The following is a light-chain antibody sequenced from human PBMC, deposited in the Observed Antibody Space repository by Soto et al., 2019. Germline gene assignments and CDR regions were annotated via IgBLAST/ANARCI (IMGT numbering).Light chain of an antibody. CDR3: QHYDGSPFT. CDR2: AAS. J-gene: IGKJ3*01. CDR1: QSVSVNS. V-gene: IGKV3-20*01. Sequence: EIVLTQSPGTLSLSPGERATLSCRASQSVSVNSLAWYQQKSGQAPRLLIYAASTSATGVPDRVSGAGSGTDLSLTISRLETADSAVYYYQHYDGSPFTFGPGTKVDIK.